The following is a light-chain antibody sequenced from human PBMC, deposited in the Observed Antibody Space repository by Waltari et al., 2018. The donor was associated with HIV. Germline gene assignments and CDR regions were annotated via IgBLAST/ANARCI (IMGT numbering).Light chain of an antibody. Sequence: DIQLTQSPSFLSASIGDSVTITCRASQGISSYLAWYQQNPGKAPKVLIYAASTLQGGVPSRFSGSGSGTEFTLTISSLQPEDFATYYCQQLNSYPRTFGQGTKVEIK. CDR1: QGISSY. CDR3: QQLNSYPRT. V-gene: IGKV1-9*01. J-gene: IGKJ1*01. CDR2: AAS.